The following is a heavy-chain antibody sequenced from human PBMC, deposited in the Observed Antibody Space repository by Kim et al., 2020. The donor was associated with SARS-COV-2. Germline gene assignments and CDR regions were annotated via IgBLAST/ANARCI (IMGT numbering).Heavy chain of an antibody. D-gene: IGHD2-15*01. J-gene: IGHJ6*02. V-gene: IGHV3-30*04. CDR1: GFTFSSYA. Sequence: GGSLRLSCAASGFTFSSYAMHWVRQAPGKGLEWVAVISYDGSNKYYADSVKGRFTISRDNSKNTLYLQMNSLRAEDTAVYYCARDGVVVVAATLYYYYYGMDVWGQGTTVTVSS. CDR3: ARDGVVVVAATLYYYYYGMDV. CDR2: ISYDGSNK.